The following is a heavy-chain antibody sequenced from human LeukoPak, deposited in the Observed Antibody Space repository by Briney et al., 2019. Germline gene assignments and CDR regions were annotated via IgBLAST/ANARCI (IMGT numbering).Heavy chain of an antibody. Sequence: PGGSLRLSCAASGFTFSSYSMNWVRQAPGKGLEWVSSISSSSSYIYYADSVKGRFTISRDNAKNSLYLQMNSLRAEDTAVYYCARGSDYGDYYYFDYWGQGTLVTVSS. CDR2: ISSSSSYI. V-gene: IGHV3-21*04. D-gene: IGHD4-17*01. CDR3: ARGSDYGDYYYFDY. CDR1: GFTFSSYS. J-gene: IGHJ4*02.